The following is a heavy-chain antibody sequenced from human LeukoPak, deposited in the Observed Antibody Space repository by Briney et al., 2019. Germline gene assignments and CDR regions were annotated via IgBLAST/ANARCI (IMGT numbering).Heavy chain of an antibody. V-gene: IGHV3-23*01. CDR3: AKDLVYDFRSGYSHRAFDI. J-gene: IGHJ3*02. Sequence: GGSLRLSCAASGFTFSSYAMSWVRQAPGKGLEWVSAISGSGGSTYYADSVKGRFTISRDNSKNTLYLQMNSLRAEDTAVYYCAKDLVYDFRSGYSHRAFDIWGQGTMVTVSS. D-gene: IGHD3-3*01. CDR2: ISGSGGST. CDR1: GFTFSSYA.